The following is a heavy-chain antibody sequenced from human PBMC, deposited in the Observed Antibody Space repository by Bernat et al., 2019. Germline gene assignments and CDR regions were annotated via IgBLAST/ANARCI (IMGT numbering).Heavy chain of an antibody. CDR2: IRSSSSYK. CDR3: ARGTSTRAPYMDV. Sequence: VKLVESGGGWAKPGGSLRLSWAASGCTFRDYKRSWIRQAQGKGLDGVAYIRSSSSYKNYADSGKGRFTISRDNAKNSLYLQMNSLRAEDTAVYYCARGTSTRAPYMDVWGKGPTVTVSS. CDR1: GCTFRDYK. V-gene: IGHV3-11*05. J-gene: IGHJ6*03.